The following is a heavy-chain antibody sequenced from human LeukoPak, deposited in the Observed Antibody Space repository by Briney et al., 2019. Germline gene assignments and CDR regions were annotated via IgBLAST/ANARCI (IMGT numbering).Heavy chain of an antibody. CDR2: INHSGST. J-gene: IGHJ4*02. CDR1: GGSFSGYY. V-gene: IGHV4-34*01. Sequence: KTSETLSLTCAVYGGSFSGYYWSWIRQPPGKGLEWIGEINHSGSTNYNPSLKSRVTISVDTSKNQFSLKLSSVTAADTAVYYCARHRPQPYFDYWGQGTLVTVSS. CDR3: ARHRPQPYFDY.